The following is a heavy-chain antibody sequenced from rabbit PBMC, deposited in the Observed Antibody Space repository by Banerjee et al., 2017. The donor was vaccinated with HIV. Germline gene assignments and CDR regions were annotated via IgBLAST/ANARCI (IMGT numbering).Heavy chain of an antibody. CDR1: GFSFSSGYD. D-gene: IGHD2-1*01. CDR2: IYTGGGSA. J-gene: IGHJ4*01. CDR3: ARDIVNNIADFFTL. V-gene: IGHV1S40*01. Sequence: QQLVESGGGLVKPGASLTLTCKASGFSFSSGYDLCWVRQAPGKGLELIACIYTGGGSAYYASWAKGRFTISKTSSTTVTLQMTSLTAADTATYFCARDIVNNIADFFTLWGPGTLVTVS.